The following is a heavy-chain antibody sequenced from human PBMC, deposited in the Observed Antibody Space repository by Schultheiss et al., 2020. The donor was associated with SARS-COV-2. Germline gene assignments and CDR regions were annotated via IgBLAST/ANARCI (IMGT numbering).Heavy chain of an antibody. D-gene: IGHD6-19*01. Sequence: SETLSLTCTVSGGSISSYYWSWIRQPPGKGLEWIGYIYSSGSTYSSPSLRSRVSISVDTSKNQFSLKLSSVTAADTAVYYCARAVAGPFDYWGQGTLVTVSS. J-gene: IGHJ4*02. CDR2: IYSSGST. CDR3: ARAVAGPFDY. V-gene: IGHV4-59*12. CDR1: GGSISSYY.